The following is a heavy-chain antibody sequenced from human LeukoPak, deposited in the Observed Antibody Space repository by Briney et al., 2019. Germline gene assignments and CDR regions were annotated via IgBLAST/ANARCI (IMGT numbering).Heavy chain of an antibody. V-gene: IGHV3-11*04. D-gene: IGHD2/OR15-2a*01. J-gene: IGHJ4*02. CDR3: AREEDNADEYLREDY. Sequence: GGSLRLSCAASGFTFSDYYMSWIRQAPGKGLEWVSYISSSGSTIYYADSVKGRFTISRDNAKNSLYLQMNSLRAEDTAVYYCAREEDNADEYLREDYWGQGILVTVSS. CDR2: ISSSGSTI. CDR1: GFTFSDYY.